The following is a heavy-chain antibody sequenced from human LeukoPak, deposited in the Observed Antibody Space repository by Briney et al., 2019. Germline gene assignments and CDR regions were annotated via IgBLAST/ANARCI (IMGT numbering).Heavy chain of an antibody. CDR1: GFAFSSSE. D-gene: IGHD2-21*01. J-gene: IGHJ4*02. CDR2: FSRDGGDV. Sequence: GGSLRLSCAASGFAFSSSEMHWVRQAPGKGLEWVAYFSRDGGDVHYADSARGRFTISSDNTKNSVVLQMAGLRAEDTAVYYCARGRLIRLESFFVLWGQGTLVTVSS. V-gene: IGHV3-48*03. CDR3: ARGRLIRLESFFVL.